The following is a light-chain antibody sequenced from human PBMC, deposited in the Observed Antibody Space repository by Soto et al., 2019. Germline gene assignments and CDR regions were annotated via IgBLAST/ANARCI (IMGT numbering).Light chain of an antibody. V-gene: IGKV1-5*03. Sequence: DIQMTQSPSTLSASVGDRVTITCRASQNIDRWLAWYQQKPGKAPNLLIYKASSLESGVPSRFSGSGSGTEFTLTISSLQPEDIATYYCQQHSHWPPWTFGQGTKVDIK. CDR1: QNIDRW. J-gene: IGKJ1*01. CDR2: KAS. CDR3: QQHSHWPPWT.